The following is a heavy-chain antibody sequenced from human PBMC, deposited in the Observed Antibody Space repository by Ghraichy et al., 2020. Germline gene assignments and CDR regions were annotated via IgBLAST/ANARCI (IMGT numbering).Heavy chain of an antibody. CDR3: ANLAYNRSSGSHDYYYMDV. CDR1: RFIFDNYG. D-gene: IGHD6-6*01. Sequence: SCAASRFIFDNYGMHWVRQAPGKGLEWVAFIRYNGDTRYYVGSVKGRFTISRDNSKNTLYLQMNSLRADDTAVYYCANLAYNRSSGSHDYYYMDVWGKGTTVTVSS. V-gene: IGHV3-30*02. J-gene: IGHJ6*03. CDR2: IRYNGDTR.